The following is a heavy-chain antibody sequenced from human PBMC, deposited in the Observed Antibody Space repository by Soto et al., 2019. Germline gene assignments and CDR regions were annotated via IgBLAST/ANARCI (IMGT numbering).Heavy chain of an antibody. CDR2: IKHDGNEK. Sequence: GGSLRLSCAATGFMFGTYWMSWVRQAPGKGLEWVANIKHDGNEKYYADSVKGRFTVSRDNVKNFLHLQMSSLRGDDTGVYFCVRATLSWGYYYFRGLVVWGQGTTVTVSS. CDR1: GFMFGTYW. V-gene: IGHV3-7*01. J-gene: IGHJ6*02. CDR3: VRATLSWGYYYFRGLVV. D-gene: IGHD3-22*01.